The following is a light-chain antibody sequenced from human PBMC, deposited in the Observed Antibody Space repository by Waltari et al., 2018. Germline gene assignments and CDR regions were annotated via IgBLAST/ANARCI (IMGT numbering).Light chain of an antibody. CDR3: QQYDNLPGT. CDR2: GAS. V-gene: IGKV1-33*01. Sequence: DIQMTQSPSSLSASVRDRVTITCPASQDISKYLSWYQQKPGKAPKLLIYGASNLETGVPSRFSGSGSRTDFTYSISSLQPEDVATYYCQQYDNLPGTFGQGTKVEIK. J-gene: IGKJ1*01. CDR1: QDISKY.